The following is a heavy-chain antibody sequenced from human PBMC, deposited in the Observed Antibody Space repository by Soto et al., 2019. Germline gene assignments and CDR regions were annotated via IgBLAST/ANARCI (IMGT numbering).Heavy chain of an antibody. V-gene: IGHV3-9*01. J-gene: IGHJ4*02. Sequence: PGGSLRLSCAASGFTFSSYAMSWVRQAPGKGLEWVSGISWNSGSIGYADSVKGRFTISRDNAKNSLYLQMNSLRAEDTALYYCAKDRGGSYGYRSYFDYWGQGTLVTVSS. CDR3: AKDRGGSYGYRSYFDY. CDR1: GFTFSSYA. D-gene: IGHD5-18*01. CDR2: ISWNSGSI.